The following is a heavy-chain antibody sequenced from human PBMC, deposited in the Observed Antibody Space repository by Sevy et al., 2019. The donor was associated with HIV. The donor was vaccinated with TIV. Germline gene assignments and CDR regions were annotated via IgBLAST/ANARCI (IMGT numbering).Heavy chain of an antibody. D-gene: IGHD3-3*01. V-gene: IGHV1-18*01. CDR3: ARGPDYDFWGGYYDY. J-gene: IGHJ4*02. Sequence: ASVKVSCKASGYTFTSYGISWVRQAPGQGLEWMGWISAYNGNTNYAQKLQGRVTMTTDTSTCTAYMELRSLRSDDTAVYYCARGPDYDFWGGYYDYWGQGTLVTVSS. CDR1: GYTFTSYG. CDR2: ISAYNGNT.